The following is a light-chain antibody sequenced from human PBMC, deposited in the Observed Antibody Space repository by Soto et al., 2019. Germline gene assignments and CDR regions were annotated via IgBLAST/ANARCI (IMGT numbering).Light chain of an antibody. V-gene: IGKV1-6*01. Sequence: AIQMAQSPSSLSAFVGDSVTITCRASQDIKDEVGWYQQKPGKAPRLLIFSASSLQSGVPSRFRGSGTGTDSTLTISGLQAADFATYYCLQHDSYPWTFGQGTKVDIK. CDR1: QDIKDE. J-gene: IGKJ1*01. CDR2: SAS. CDR3: LQHDSYPWT.